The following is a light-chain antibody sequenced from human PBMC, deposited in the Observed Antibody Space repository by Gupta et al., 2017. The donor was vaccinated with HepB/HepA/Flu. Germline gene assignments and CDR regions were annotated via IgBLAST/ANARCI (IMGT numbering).Light chain of an antibody. Sequence: QSVLTQPPSASGTPGQRVTISCSGSSSNIGSNTANWYQHLPGTAPKLLIYSNDERPSGVPDRFSGSKSGTSASLAISGLQSEEEADDYCSAWDDSLNAYVFGTGTKVTVL. CDR2: SND. V-gene: IGLV1-44*01. J-gene: IGLJ1*01. CDR3: SAWDDSLNAYV. CDR1: SSNIGSNT.